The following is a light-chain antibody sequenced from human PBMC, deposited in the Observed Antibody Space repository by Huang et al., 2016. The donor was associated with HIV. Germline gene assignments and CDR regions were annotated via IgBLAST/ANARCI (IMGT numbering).Light chain of an antibody. V-gene: IGKV1-NL1*01. J-gene: IGKJ2*01. CDR3: QQYYSPPPMYT. Sequence: DIQMTQSPSSLFASVGDRVTITCRASQGITNSLAWYQQKPGTAPKLLIYYASRFESGVPSRFSGSGSGTDYTLTISSLQPEDFATYYCQQYYSPPPMYTFGQGTKLEIK. CDR2: YAS. CDR1: QGITNS.